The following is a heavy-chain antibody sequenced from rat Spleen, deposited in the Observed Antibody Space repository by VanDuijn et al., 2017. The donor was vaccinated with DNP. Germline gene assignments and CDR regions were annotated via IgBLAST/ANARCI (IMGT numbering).Heavy chain of an antibody. J-gene: IGHJ2*01. CDR2: ITNSGGST. CDR1: GFTFSNYG. V-gene: IGHV5S13*01. CDR3: AKPDY. Sequence: EVQLVESGGGLVQPGRSLKLSCAASGFTFSNYGMAWVRQAPTKGLEWVASITNSGGSTYYRDSVKGRFTLSRDNAISTLYLQMDSLRSEDTATYYCAKPDYWGQGVMVTVSS.